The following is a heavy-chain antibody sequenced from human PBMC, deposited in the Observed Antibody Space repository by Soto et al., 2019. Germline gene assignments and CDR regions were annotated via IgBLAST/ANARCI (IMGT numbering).Heavy chain of an antibody. CDR2: INHSGST. V-gene: IGHV4-34*01. J-gene: IGHJ4*01. CDR1: GGSFSGYY. D-gene: IGHD3-10*01. CDR3: ARGRTAALIETRLFRVSLDL. Sequence: PSETLSLTCAVYGGSFSGYYWSWIRQPPGKGLEWIGEINHSGSTNYNPSLKSRVTISVDTSKNQFSLKLSSVTAADTAVYYCARGRTAALIETRLFRVSLDLWGHGNLVTVSS.